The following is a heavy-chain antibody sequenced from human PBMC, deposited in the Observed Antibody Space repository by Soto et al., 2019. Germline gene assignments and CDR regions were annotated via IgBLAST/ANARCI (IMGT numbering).Heavy chain of an antibody. CDR3: ARASAYCGGDCRDYWYFDL. CDR2: IYYSGST. J-gene: IGHJ2*01. CDR1: GGSISSGGYY. Sequence: QVQLQESGPGLVKPSQTLSLTCTVSGGSISSGGYYWSWIRQHPGKGLEWIGYIYYSGSTYYNPSLKSLVTISVDTSKNQFSLKLSSVTAADTAVYYCARASAYCGGDCRDYWYFDLWGRGTLVTVSS. V-gene: IGHV4-31*01. D-gene: IGHD2-21*02.